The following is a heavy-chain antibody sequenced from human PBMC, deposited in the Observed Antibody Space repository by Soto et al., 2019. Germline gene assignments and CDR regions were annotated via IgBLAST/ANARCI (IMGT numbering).Heavy chain of an antibody. V-gene: IGHV3-64D*08. CDR2: ISSNGGST. CDR1: GFTFSSYA. Sequence: GGSLRLSCSASGFTFSSYAMHWVRQAPGKGLEYVSAISSNGGSTYYADSVKGRFTISRDNSKNTLYLQMSSLRAEDTAVYYSVKGGDYGSGSYYKYYYYGMDVWGQGTTVTVS. CDR3: VKGGDYGSGSYYKYYYYGMDV. D-gene: IGHD3-10*01. J-gene: IGHJ6*02.